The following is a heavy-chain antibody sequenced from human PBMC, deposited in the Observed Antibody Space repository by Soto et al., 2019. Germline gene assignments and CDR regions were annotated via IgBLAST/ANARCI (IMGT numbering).Heavy chain of an antibody. D-gene: IGHD2-21*01. CDR3: AREGCVHFGDDGTFDLFYLVN. CDR1: GGSISSGGYF. CDR2: IYHSGST. Sequence: SETLSLTCTVSGGSISSGGYFWNWLRQHPGKGLEWIGFIYHSGSTFYSPSLQSRVSISVDTSKNQFSLKLSSVTPEDTAVYYCAREGCVHFGDDGTFDLFYLVNWDPGTLVTVSS. V-gene: IGHV4-31*03. J-gene: IGHJ4*02.